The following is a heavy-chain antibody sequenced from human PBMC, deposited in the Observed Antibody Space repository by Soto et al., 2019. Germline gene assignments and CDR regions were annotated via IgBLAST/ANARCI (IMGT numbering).Heavy chain of an antibody. Sequence: PSETLSLTCSVSGGSFRNSHWAWIRQPPGKGLEWIGGTSYYSPSLRSRVTISLDTTMSQFSLTVSSVTAADTAVYYCARHISQKSGDDAFDIWGPGTVVTVSS. V-gene: IGHV4-39*01. CDR2: GTS. CDR3: ARHISQKSGDDAFDI. CDR1: GGSFRNSH. J-gene: IGHJ3*02. D-gene: IGHD4-17*01.